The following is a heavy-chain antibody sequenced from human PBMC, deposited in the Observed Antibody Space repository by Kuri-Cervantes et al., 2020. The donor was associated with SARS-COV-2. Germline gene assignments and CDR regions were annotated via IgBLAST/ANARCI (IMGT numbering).Heavy chain of an antibody. CDR1: GYTFTGYY. D-gene: IGHD3/OR15-3a*01. V-gene: IGHV1-2*02. CDR2: INPNSGGT. J-gene: IGHJ6*03. Sequence: ASVKVSCKASGYTFTGYYMHWVRQAPGQGLEWMGWINPNSGGTNHAQKFQGRVTMTRDTSISTAYMELSRLRSDDTAVYYCASRTGHYYYYYMDVWGKGTTVTVSS. CDR3: ASRTGHYYYYYMDV.